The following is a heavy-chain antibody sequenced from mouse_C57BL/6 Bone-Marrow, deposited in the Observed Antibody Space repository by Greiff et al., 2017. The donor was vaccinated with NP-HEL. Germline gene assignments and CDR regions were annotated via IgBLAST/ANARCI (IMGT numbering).Heavy chain of an antibody. CDR3: ARKDYSNSWFAY. CDR2: IYPRSGNT. CDR1: GYTFTSYG. V-gene: IGHV1-81*01. Sequence: QVQLKESGAELARPGASVKLSCKASGYTFTSYGISWVKQRTGQGLEWIGEIYPRSGNTYYNEKFKGKATLTADKSSSTAYMELRSLTSEDSAVYFCARKDYSNSWFAYWGQGTLVTVSA. J-gene: IGHJ3*01. D-gene: IGHD2-5*01.